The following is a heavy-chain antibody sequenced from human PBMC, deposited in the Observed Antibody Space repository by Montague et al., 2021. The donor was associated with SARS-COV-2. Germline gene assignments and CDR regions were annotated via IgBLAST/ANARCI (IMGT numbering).Heavy chain of an antibody. V-gene: IGHV4-61*01. Sequence: SETLSLTCTVSGGSISSGSYYWSWIRQPPGKGLEWIGYIYYSGSTNYNPSLKSRVTISVDTSKNQFSLKLSSVTAADTAVYYCARGFDYWGQGTLVTVSS. CDR1: GGSISSGSYY. CDR3: ARGFDY. J-gene: IGHJ4*02. CDR2: IYYSGST.